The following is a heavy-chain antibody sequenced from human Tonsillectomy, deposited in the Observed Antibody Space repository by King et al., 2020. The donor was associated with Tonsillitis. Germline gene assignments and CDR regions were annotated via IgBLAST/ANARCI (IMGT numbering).Heavy chain of an antibody. CDR3: ASSGDYGDHHF. Sequence: QVQLVQSGAEVKKPGASVKVSCKASGFTFTGYYMHWVRQAPGQGLEWMGWINPNSGDTNYAQKFQGRVTMTRDTSISTAYMELSRLRSDDTAVFYCASSGDYGDHHFWGQGTLVTVSS. J-gene: IGHJ4*02. V-gene: IGHV1-2*02. CDR1: GFTFTGYY. CDR2: INPNSGDT. D-gene: IGHD4-17*01.